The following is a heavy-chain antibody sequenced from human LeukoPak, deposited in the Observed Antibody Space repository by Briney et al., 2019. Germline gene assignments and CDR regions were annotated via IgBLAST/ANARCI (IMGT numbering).Heavy chain of an antibody. V-gene: IGHV3-53*01. Sequence: GGSLRLSCAASGFTASSNYMNWVRQAPGKGLERVSIIYSGGNTYYADSVKGRFTISRDNSKNTLYLQMSSLRAEDTAVYYCARTLAGTGNFFDYWGQGTLVTVSS. D-gene: IGHD6-19*01. CDR2: IYSGGNT. CDR1: GFTASSNY. J-gene: IGHJ4*02. CDR3: ARTLAGTGNFFDY.